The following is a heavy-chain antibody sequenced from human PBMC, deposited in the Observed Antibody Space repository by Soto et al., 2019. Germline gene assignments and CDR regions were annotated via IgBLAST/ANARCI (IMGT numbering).Heavy chain of an antibody. V-gene: IGHV3-23*01. D-gene: IGHD6-19*01. Sequence: EVQLLESGGGLVQPGGSLRLSCTASGFTFSSYAMSWVRQAPGKGLEWVSAMSGSGGSTYYADSVKGRFTISRDNSKNTLYLQMNSLSAEDTAAYYCAKDERGSSGPMGYWGQGTLGTVSS. J-gene: IGHJ4*02. CDR2: MSGSGGST. CDR3: AKDERGSSGPMGY. CDR1: GFTFSSYA.